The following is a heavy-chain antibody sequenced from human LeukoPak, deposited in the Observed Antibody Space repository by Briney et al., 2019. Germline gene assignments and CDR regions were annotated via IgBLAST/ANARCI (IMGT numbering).Heavy chain of an antibody. D-gene: IGHD6-13*01. Sequence: SETLSLTCTVSGGSISSYYWSWIRQPPGKGLEWIGYIYYSGSTNYNPSLKSRVTISVDTSKNQFSLKLSSMTAADTAVYYCASQAAAADGSYYYYYMDVWGKGTTVTISS. CDR1: GGSISSYY. CDR2: IYYSGST. V-gene: IGHV4-59*01. J-gene: IGHJ6*03. CDR3: ASQAAAADGSYYYYYMDV.